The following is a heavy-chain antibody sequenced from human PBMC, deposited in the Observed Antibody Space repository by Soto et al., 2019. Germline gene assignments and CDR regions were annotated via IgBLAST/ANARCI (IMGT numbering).Heavy chain of an antibody. Sequence: PSETLSLTCAVSGGSISSYYWSWIRQPPGKGLEWIGYIYYSGSTNYNPSLKSRVTISVDTSKNQFSLKLSSVTAADTAVYYCARALSSGSVYFDYWGQGTLVTVSS. CDR2: IYYSGST. D-gene: IGHD5-12*01. V-gene: IGHV4-59*08. J-gene: IGHJ4*02. CDR3: ARALSSGSVYFDY. CDR1: GGSISSYY.